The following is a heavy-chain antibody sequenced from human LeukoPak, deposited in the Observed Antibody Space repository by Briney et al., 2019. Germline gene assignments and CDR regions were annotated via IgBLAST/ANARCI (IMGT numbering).Heavy chain of an antibody. Sequence: SETLSLTCTVSGGSISSSGYYWGWIRQPPGKGLEWIGSIYYRGSTYYNPSLKSRVTISVDTSKNQFSLKLSSVTAADTAVYYCARNWGRRFYFDYWGQGTLVTVSS. CDR1: GGSISSSGYY. D-gene: IGHD4-17*01. V-gene: IGHV4-39*07. CDR2: IYYRGST. J-gene: IGHJ4*02. CDR3: ARNWGRRFYFDY.